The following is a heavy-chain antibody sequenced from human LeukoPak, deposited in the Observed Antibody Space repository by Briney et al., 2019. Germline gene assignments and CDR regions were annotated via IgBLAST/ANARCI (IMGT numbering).Heavy chain of an antibody. CDR3: ARGGRGKSVPGFDY. Sequence: GGPLRLSCAASGFTFSSYSMNWVRQAPGKGLEWVSSISSSSSYIYYADSVKGRFTISRDNAKNSLYLQMNSLRAEDTAVYYCARGGRGKSVPGFDYWGQGTLVTVSS. D-gene: IGHD4-23*01. J-gene: IGHJ4*02. V-gene: IGHV3-21*01. CDR1: GFTFSSYS. CDR2: ISSSSSYI.